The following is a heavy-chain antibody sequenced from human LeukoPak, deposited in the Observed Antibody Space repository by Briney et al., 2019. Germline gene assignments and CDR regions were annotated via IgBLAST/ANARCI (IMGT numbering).Heavy chain of an antibody. V-gene: IGHV2-5*02. CDR2: IYWDDDK. Sequence: KASGPTLVKPTQTLTLTCTFSGFSLSTSGVGVGWIRQPPGRALEWLALIYWDDDKRYSPSLKSRLTNTKDTSKNQVVLTMTNMDPVDTATYYCAHSEQWLVPYYFDYWGQGTLVTVSS. CDR1: GFSLSTSGVG. D-gene: IGHD6-19*01. J-gene: IGHJ4*02. CDR3: AHSEQWLVPYYFDY.